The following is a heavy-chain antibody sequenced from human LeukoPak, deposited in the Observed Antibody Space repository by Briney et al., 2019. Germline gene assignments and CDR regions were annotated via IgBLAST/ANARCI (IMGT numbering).Heavy chain of an antibody. CDR1: GYSFTSYW. D-gene: IGHD6-6*01. CDR2: IYPGDSDT. J-gene: IGHJ5*02. V-gene: IGHV5-51*01. CDR3: ARQSRFYSRSSVGWFDP. Sequence: GESLKISCKGSGYSFTSYWIGWVRQMPGKGLEWMGIIYPGDSDTRYSPSFQGQVTISADKSISTAYLQWSSLKASDTAMYYCARQSRFYSRSSVGWFDPWGQGTLVTVSS.